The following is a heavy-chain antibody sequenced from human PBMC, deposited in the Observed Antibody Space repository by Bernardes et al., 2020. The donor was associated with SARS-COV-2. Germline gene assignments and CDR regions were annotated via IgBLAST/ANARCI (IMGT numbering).Heavy chain of an antibody. CDR1: GFTFSNFY. CDR2: IRSSTTTT. V-gene: IGHV3-48*02. Sequence: GGSLRLSCAASGFTFSNFYMNWVRQAPGKGLEWVSYIRSSTTTTYYADSVKGRFTISRDDDKNLLYLQMDSLREEDTAVYYCARDRDSTAYYYVDERDEGYFDHWGQGTLVTVSS. J-gene: IGHJ4*02. D-gene: IGHD3-22*01. CDR3: ARDRDSTAYYYVDERDEGYFDH.